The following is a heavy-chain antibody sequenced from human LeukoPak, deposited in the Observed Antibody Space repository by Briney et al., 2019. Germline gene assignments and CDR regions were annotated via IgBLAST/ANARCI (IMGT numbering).Heavy chain of an antibody. CDR3: ARRNTGNSFDC. V-gene: IGHV3-23*01. J-gene: IGHJ4*02. CDR2: IYENGGTT. D-gene: IGHD3-10*01. Sequence: PGGSLRLSCVGSGFTFRSHAMSWVRQAPEKGLEFVSGIYENGGTTYYADSVKGRFTVSRDNSKNTLYLQMSSLRVEDTAVYYCARRNTGNSFDCWGQGVLVTVSS. CDR1: GFTFRSHA.